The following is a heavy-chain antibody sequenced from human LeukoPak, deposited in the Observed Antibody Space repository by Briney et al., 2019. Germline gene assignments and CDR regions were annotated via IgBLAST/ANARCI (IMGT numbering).Heavy chain of an antibody. D-gene: IGHD3-10*01. CDR2: INAGNGNT. V-gene: IGHV1-3*01. CDR3: ARDSGGWPRYYYYYYGMDV. CDR1: GYTFTSYA. J-gene: IGHJ6*02. Sequence: VASAKVSCKASGYTFTSYAMHWVRQAPGQRLEWMGWINAGNGNTKYSQKFQGRVTITRDTSASTAYMELSSLRPEDTAVYYCARDSGGWPRYYYYYYGMDVWGQGTTVTVSS.